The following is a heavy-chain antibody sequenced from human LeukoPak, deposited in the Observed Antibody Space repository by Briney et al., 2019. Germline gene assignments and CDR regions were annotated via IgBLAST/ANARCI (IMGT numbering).Heavy chain of an antibody. CDR1: GYTFTSYG. Sequence: ASVKVSCKASGYTFTSYGISWVRQAPGQGLEWMGWISAYNGNTNYAQKLQGRVTMTTDTSTSTAYMELRSLRSDDTAVHYCARIEPLWFGELSGYFDYWGQGTLVTVSS. CDR3: ARIEPLWFGELSGYFDY. D-gene: IGHD3-10*01. V-gene: IGHV1-18*01. CDR2: ISAYNGNT. J-gene: IGHJ4*02.